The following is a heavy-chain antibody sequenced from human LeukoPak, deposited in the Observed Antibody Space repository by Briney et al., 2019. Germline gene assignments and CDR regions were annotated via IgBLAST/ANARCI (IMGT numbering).Heavy chain of an antibody. CDR2: ISAYNGNT. J-gene: IGHJ4*02. CDR3: ARAPKYSSSWKPLDY. D-gene: IGHD6-13*01. V-gene: IGHV1-18*01. CDR1: GYTFTSYG. Sequence: ASVKVSCKASGYTFTSYGISWVRQAPGQGLEWVGWISAYNGNTNYAQKLQGRVTMTTDTSTSTAYMELRSLRSDDTAVYYCARAPKYSSSWKPLDYWGQGTLVTVSS.